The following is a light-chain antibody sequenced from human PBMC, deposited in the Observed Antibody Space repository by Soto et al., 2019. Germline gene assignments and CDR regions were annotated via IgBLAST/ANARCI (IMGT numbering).Light chain of an antibody. Sequence: QSVLTQPPSASGSPGQSVAISCTGTSSDGGGYNYVSWYQQHPGKAPKLMIYEVNKRPSEVPDRFSGSKSGNAAYLTISGLQAHDEAEYYCTSYTSSIPPAVFGTGPKGTVL. CDR1: SSDGGGYNY. V-gene: IGLV2-8*01. J-gene: IGLJ1*01. CDR2: EVN. CDR3: TSYTSSIPPAV.